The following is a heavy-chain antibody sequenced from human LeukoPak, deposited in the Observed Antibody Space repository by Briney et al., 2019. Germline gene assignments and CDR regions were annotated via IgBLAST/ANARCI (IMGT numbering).Heavy chain of an antibody. D-gene: IGHD6-19*01. Sequence: GASVKVSCKASGYTFTGYYMHWVRQAPGQGLEWMGWINPNSGGTNYAQKFQGRVTMTRDTSISTAYMELSRLRSDDTAVYYCATYRYSSGWYYFDYWGQGTLVTVSS. V-gene: IGHV1-2*02. CDR3: ATYRYSSGWYYFDY. CDR1: GYTFTGYY. CDR2: INPNSGGT. J-gene: IGHJ4*02.